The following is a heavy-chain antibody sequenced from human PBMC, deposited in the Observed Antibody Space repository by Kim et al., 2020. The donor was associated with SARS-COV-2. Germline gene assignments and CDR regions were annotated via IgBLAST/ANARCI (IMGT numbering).Heavy chain of an antibody. J-gene: IGHJ6*02. CDR3: TTSYYDILTGYYSSYGMDV. CDR1: GFTFSNAW. Sequence: GGSLRLSCAASGFTFSNAWMSWVRQAPGKGLEWVGRIKSKTDGGTTAYAAPVKGRFTISRDDSKNTLYLQMNSLKTEDTAVYYCTTSYYDILTGYYSSYGMDVWRQGTTLPVSS. V-gene: IGHV3-15*01. D-gene: IGHD3-9*01. CDR2: IKSKTDGGTT.